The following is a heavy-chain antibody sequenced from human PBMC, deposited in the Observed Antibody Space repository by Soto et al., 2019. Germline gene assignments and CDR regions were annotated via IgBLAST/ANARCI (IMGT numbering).Heavy chain of an antibody. CDR2: IWYDGSNK. V-gene: IGHV3-33*01. CDR3: ARGHKAYSSGWFPSQAFDY. Sequence: QVQLVESGGGVVQPGRSLRLSCAASGFTFSSYGMHWVRQAPGKGLERVAVIWYDGSNKYYADSVKGRFTISRDNSKNTLYLQMNSLRADDTAVYYCARGHKAYSSGWFPSQAFDYLGQGTLVTVSS. J-gene: IGHJ4*02. D-gene: IGHD6-19*01. CDR1: GFTFSSYG.